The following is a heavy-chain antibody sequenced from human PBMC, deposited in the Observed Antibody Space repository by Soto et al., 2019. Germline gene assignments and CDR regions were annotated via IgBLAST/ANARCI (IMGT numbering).Heavy chain of an antibody. Sequence: QVRLVQSGAEVKAPGASVTVSCKAPGDTFTSYYMHWVRQAPGHGLEWMGVINPNGGSTRFAQKFQGRVTMTRDTSTSTVYMELRGLTSEDTAVYYCARRKERSGPIYFDYWGQGTLVTVSS. J-gene: IGHJ4*02. CDR3: ARRKERSGPIYFDY. CDR1: GDTFTSYY. D-gene: IGHD6-25*01. V-gene: IGHV1-46*01. CDR2: INPNGGST.